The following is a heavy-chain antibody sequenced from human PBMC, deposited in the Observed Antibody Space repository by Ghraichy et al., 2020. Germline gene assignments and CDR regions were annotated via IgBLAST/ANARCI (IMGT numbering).Heavy chain of an antibody. J-gene: IGHJ6*02. Sequence: GGSLRLSCVGSGFTFSAYNMNWVRQSPGAGLEWVSYITSSSRSIFYADSVKGRFTISRDNAQNSVYLQMNSLRDEDTAVYYCARASTVVRFYYYDGMDVWGQGTTVTV. D-gene: IGHD4-23*01. CDR2: ITSSSRSI. V-gene: IGHV3-48*02. CDR1: GFTFSAYN. CDR3: ARASTVVRFYYYDGMDV.